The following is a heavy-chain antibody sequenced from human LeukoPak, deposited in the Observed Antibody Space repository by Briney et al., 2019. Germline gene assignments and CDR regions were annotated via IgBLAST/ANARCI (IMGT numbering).Heavy chain of an antibody. CDR2: ISSSSSYI. J-gene: IGHJ4*02. CDR1: GFTFSSYS. D-gene: IGHD3-3*01. Sequence: PGGSLRLSCVASGFTFSSYSMNWVRQAPGKGLEWFSSISSSSSYIYYADSVKGRFTISRDNAKNSLYLQMNSLRAEDTAVYYCAREGDSYDFWSGYYPEYYFDYWGQGTLVTVSS. V-gene: IGHV3-21*01. CDR3: AREGDSYDFWSGYYPEYYFDY.